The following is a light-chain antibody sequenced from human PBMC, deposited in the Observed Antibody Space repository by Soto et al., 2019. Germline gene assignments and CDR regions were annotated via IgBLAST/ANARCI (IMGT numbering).Light chain of an antibody. Sequence: QSALTQPASVSGSPGQSITISCTGTSSDIGTYKYVSWFQHHPGKAPKLIIFEVSNRPSGISDRFSGSKSGNTASLTVSGLQAEDEADYYCSSYAGSNNFNVFGTGTKLTVL. CDR2: EVS. CDR3: SSYAGSNNFNV. J-gene: IGLJ1*01. CDR1: SSDIGTYKY. V-gene: IGLV2-14*01.